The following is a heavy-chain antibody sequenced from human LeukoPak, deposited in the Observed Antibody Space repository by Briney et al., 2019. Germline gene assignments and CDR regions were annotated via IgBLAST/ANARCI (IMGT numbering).Heavy chain of an antibody. J-gene: IGHJ5*02. CDR1: GYTFTGYY. CDR3: ARDHCSSTSCYIWFDP. Sequence: SSVKVSCKASGYTFTGYYMHWVRQAPGQGLEWMGWINPNSGGTNYAQKFQGRVTMTRDTSISTAYMELSSLRSDDTAVYYCARDHCSSTSCYIWFDPWGQGTLVTVSS. D-gene: IGHD2-2*02. CDR2: INPNSGGT. V-gene: IGHV1-2*02.